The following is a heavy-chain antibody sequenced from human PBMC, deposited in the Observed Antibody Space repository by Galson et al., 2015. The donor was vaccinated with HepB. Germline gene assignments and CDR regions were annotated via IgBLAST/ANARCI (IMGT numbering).Heavy chain of an antibody. J-gene: IGHJ6*03. CDR3: ARDGDPQDYTRSYMDV. CDR2: INPSGGTM. D-gene: IGHD4-11*01. Sequence: SLRLSCAASGFTFSSYTMNWVRQAPGKGLEWVSDINPSGGTMYYADSVKGRFTISRDNAKTSLFLQLNSLRDEDTAVYYCARDGDPQDYTRSYMDVWGKGTTVTVSS. CDR1: GFTFSSYT. V-gene: IGHV3-48*02.